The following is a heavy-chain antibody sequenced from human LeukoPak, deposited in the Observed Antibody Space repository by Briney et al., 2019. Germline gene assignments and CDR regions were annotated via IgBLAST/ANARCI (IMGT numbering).Heavy chain of an antibody. CDR3: AKNKQQQLVRMYYFDY. CDR2: ISYDGSNK. J-gene: IGHJ4*02. D-gene: IGHD6-13*01. V-gene: IGHV3-30*18. CDR1: GFTFSSYG. Sequence: HPGRSLRLSCAASGFTFSSYGMHWVRQAPGKGLEWVAVISYDGSNKCYADSVKGRFTISRDNSKNTLYLQMNSLRAEDTAVYYCAKNKQQQLVRMYYFDYWGQGTLVTVSS.